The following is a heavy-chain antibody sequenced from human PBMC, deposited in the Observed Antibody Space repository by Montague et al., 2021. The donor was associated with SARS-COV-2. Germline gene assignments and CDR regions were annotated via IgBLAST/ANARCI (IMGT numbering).Heavy chain of an antibody. Sequence: SETLSLTCAVSGVSISSSSHYWGWIRQPPGKGLEWIGGVSHSGGTYYNASLQSRVTIFIDPSHNQFSLRLNSVTAADTAMYFCARQKLNGRYNYYYYHDMDVWGQGTTVSVSS. CDR3: ARQKLNGRYNYYYYHDMDV. J-gene: IGHJ6*02. V-gene: IGHV4-39*01. D-gene: IGHD1-1*01. CDR2: VSHSGGT. CDR1: GVSISSSSHY.